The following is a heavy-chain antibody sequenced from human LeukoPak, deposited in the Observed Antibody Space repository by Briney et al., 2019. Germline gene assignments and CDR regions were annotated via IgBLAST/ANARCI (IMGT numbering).Heavy chain of an antibody. CDR1: GGSISSSDFN. CDR2: ISYSGST. CDR3: ARRSRASSGWYREYYFDY. J-gene: IGHJ4*02. V-gene: IGHV4-39*01. Sequence: SETLSLTCTVSGGSISSSDFNWGWIRQPPGKGLEWIGVISYSGSTYYDPSLKSRVTISVDTSKSHFSLKLSSVTAADTAVYYCARRSRASSGWYREYYFDYWGQGTLVTVSS. D-gene: IGHD6-19*01.